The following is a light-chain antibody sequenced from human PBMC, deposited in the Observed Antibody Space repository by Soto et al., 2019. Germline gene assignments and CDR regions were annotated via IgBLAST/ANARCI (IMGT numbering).Light chain of an antibody. J-gene: IGKJ1*01. Sequence: PSTLSASVGDTINITCRASQSVSKWLAWYQQKPGKAPKLLIYVASNLQSGVPSRFSGSGSGTDFTLTISSLQPEDIATYYCQESYSTSFGQGTKVDIK. CDR1: QSVSKW. V-gene: IGKV1-39*01. CDR2: VAS. CDR3: QESYSTS.